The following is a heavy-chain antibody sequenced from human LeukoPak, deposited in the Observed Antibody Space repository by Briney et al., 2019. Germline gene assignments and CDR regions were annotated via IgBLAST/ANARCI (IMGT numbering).Heavy chain of an antibody. CDR3: AKYLIAKGPPYGLDV. D-gene: IGHD2-21*01. V-gene: IGHV3-23*01. J-gene: IGHJ6*02. CDR1: GFIFSSYA. Sequence: QPGGPLRLSCAASGFIFSSYAMSWVRQAPGKGLEWVSAIGSSGGDTYYADSVKGRFTISRDNSKNTLYLQMNSLRAEDTAVYHCAKYLIAKGPPYGLDVWGQGTTVTVSS. CDR2: IGSSGGDT.